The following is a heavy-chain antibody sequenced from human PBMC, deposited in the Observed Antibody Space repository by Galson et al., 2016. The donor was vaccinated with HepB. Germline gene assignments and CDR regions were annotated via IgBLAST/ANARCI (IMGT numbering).Heavy chain of an antibody. V-gene: IGHV3-21*01. D-gene: IGHD2-15*01. CDR2: ISSSSGYI. Sequence: SLRLSCAASGFTFSGYNMNWVRQAPGKGLEWVSSISSSSGYISYADSVKGRFTLSRDNAKNSLFLQMNSLRAEDTAVYYCAKNGGYCSGNSCYSAFYFDYWGQGTLVTVSS. CDR1: GFTFSGYN. J-gene: IGHJ4*02. CDR3: AKNGGYCSGNSCYSAFYFDY.